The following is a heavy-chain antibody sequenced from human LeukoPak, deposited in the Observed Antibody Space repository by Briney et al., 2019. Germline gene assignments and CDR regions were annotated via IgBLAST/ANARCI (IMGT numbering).Heavy chain of an antibody. J-gene: IGHJ5*02. CDR1: GGPISSGGYF. CDR3: ARGTTRSLYDFWSGYRYNWFDP. D-gene: IGHD3-3*01. V-gene: IGHV4-39*07. CDR2: INHSGST. Sequence: SETLSLTCTVSGGPISSGGYFWSWIRQPPGKGLEWIGEINHSGSTNYNPSLKSRVTISVDTSKNQFSLKLSSVTAADTAVYYCARGTTRSLYDFWSGYRYNWFDPWGQGTLVTVSS.